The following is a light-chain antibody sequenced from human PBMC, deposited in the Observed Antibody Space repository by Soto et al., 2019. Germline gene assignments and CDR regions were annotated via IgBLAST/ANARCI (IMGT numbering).Light chain of an antibody. V-gene: IGKV1D-12*01. J-gene: IGKJ5*01. CDR2: EAS. Sequence: DVQMTQSPSSVSSSVGYRVTITCRASQGITNRLAWYQKKPGKAPKLLIYEASSLQSGVPSRISGSGSGTDFTLTISSLQPEDFATYYCQQANSFPITFGQGTRLEIK. CDR3: QQANSFPIT. CDR1: QGITNR.